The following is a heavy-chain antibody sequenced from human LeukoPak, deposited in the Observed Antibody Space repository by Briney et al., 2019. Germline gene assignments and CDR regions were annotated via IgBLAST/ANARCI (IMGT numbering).Heavy chain of an antibody. V-gene: IGHV3-21*01. CDR2: ISSSSSYI. J-gene: IGHJ2*01. Sequence: GGSLRLSCAASGFTFSSYSMNWVRQAPGKGLEWVSSISSSSSYIYYADSVKGRFTISRDNAKSSLYLQMNSLRAEDTAVYYCARDPSFDPPYCGGDCYVSTYYWYFDLWGRGTLVTVSS. CDR3: ARDPSFDPPYCGGDCYVSTYYWYFDL. D-gene: IGHD2-21*01. CDR1: GFTFSSYS.